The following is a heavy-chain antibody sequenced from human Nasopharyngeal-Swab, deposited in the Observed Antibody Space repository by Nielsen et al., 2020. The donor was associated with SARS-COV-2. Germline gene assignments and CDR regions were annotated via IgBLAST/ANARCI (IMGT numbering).Heavy chain of an antibody. D-gene: IGHD6-19*01. J-gene: IGHJ4*02. Sequence: GSLRLSCTVSGGSISSSSYYWGWIRQPPGKGLEWIGSIYYSGSTYYNPSLKSRVTISVDTPKNQFSLKLSSVTAADTAVYYCARHDSSGWYFDYWGQGTLVTVSS. CDR2: IYYSGST. CDR3: ARHDSSGWYFDY. CDR1: GGSISSSSYY. V-gene: IGHV4-39*01.